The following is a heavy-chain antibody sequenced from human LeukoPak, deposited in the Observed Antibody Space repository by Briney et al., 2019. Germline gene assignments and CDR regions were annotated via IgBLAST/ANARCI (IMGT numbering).Heavy chain of an antibody. J-gene: IGHJ6*02. Sequence: PSETLSLTCTVSGGSISSYHWSWIRQPPGKGLEWIGYIYYSGSTDYNPSLKSRVTISVDTSKNQFSLKVSSVTAADTAVYYCAREGSYYDSSGYYLHYYGMDVWGQGTTVTVSS. CDR3: AREGSYYDSSGYYLHYYGMDV. D-gene: IGHD3-22*01. V-gene: IGHV4-59*13. CDR1: GGSISSYH. CDR2: IYYSGST.